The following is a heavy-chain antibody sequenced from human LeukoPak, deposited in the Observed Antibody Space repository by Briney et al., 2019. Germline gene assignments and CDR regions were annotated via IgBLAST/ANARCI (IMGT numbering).Heavy chain of an antibody. J-gene: IGHJ6*03. D-gene: IGHD6-13*01. Sequence: SETLSLTCTVSGGSISSYYWSWIRQPAGKGLEWIGRIYTSGSTNYNPSLKSRVTISVDTSKNQFSLKLSSVTAADTAVYYCARGGMSSSWYRNYYYYYMDVWGKGTTVTVSS. V-gene: IGHV4-4*07. CDR1: GGSISSYY. CDR3: ARGGMSSSWYRNYYYYYMDV. CDR2: IYTSGST.